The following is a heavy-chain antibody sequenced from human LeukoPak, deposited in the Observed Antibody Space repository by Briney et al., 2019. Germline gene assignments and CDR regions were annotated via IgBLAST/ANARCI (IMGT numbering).Heavy chain of an antibody. CDR1: GGTFSSYA. CDR3: ARDRQQLDYAFDI. J-gene: IGHJ3*02. V-gene: IGHV1-69*01. D-gene: IGHD6-13*01. Sequence: SVKVSCKASGGTFSSYAISWVRQAPGQGLEWMGGIIPIFGTANYAQKFQGRVTITADESTSTTYMELSSLRSDDTAVYYCARDRQQLDYAFDIWGQGTMVTVSS. CDR2: IIPIFGTA.